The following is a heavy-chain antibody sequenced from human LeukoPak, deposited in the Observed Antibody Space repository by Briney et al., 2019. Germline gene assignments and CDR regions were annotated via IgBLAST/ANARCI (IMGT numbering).Heavy chain of an antibody. D-gene: IGHD6-19*01. CDR1: GGTFSSYA. V-gene: IGHV1-69*13. CDR3: ARVRTVAGPPYFDY. Sequence: SVKVSCKASGGTFSSYAISWVRQAPGQGLEWMGGITPLFGTANYAQKFQGRVTITADESASTAYMELSSLRSEDTAVYYCARVRTVAGPPYFDYWGQGTLVTVSS. CDR2: ITPLFGTA. J-gene: IGHJ4*02.